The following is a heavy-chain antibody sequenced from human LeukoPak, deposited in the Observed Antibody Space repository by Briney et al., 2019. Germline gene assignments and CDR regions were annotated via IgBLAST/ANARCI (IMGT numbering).Heavy chain of an antibody. CDR3: ARDLAYQATVVYYYYYMDV. CDR2: IYYSGST. CDR1: GASISSSSYY. V-gene: IGHV4-39*07. Sequence: PSETLSLTCTVSGASISSSSYYWGWIRQPPGKGLEWIGSIYYSGSTYYNPSLKSRVTISVDTSKNQFSLRLSSVTAADTAVYYCARDLAYQATVVYYYYYMDVWGKGTTVTVSS. D-gene: IGHD4-23*01. J-gene: IGHJ6*03.